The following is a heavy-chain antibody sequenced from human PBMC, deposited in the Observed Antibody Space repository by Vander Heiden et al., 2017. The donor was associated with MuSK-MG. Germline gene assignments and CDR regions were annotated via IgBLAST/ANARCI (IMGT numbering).Heavy chain of an antibody. CDR3: ARGLHDYVWGSYRYTHPFDY. Sequence: QVQLQQWGAGLLKPSETLSLTCAVYGGSFSGYYWSWIRQHRGKGLEWIGEINHSGSTNYNPSLKSRVTISVDTSKNQFSLKLSSVTAADTAVYYCARGLHDYVWGSYRYTHPFDYWGQGTLVTVSS. CDR1: GGSFSGYY. CDR2: INHSGST. V-gene: IGHV4-34*01. J-gene: IGHJ4*02. D-gene: IGHD3-16*02.